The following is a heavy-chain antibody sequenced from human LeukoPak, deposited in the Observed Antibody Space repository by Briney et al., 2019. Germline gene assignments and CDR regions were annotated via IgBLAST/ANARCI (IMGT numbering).Heavy chain of an antibody. CDR2: ISSSSNHI. CDR3: AGPFGDPF. D-gene: IGHD3-10*01. J-gene: IGHJ6*04. CDR1: GFTFSSYG. V-gene: IGHV3-21*01. Sequence: GGTLRLSCAASGFTFSSYGMSWVRQAPGKGLEWVSSISSSSNHIYYADSVKGRFTISRDNAKNSLYLQMNSLRVEDTAVYYCAGPFGDPFWGKGTTVTVSS.